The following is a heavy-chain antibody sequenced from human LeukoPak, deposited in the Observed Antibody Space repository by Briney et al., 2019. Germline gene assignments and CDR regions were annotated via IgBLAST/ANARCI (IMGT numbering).Heavy chain of an antibody. Sequence: GGSLRLSCAASGFTFSSHWMHWVRQAPGKGLVWVSRINSDGSSTSYADSVKGRLTISRDNAKNTLYLQMNSLRAEDTAVYYCARGSSMVRGVMYYWGQGTLVTVSS. CDR2: INSDGSST. CDR3: ARGSSMVRGVMYY. D-gene: IGHD3-10*01. V-gene: IGHV3-74*01. CDR1: GFTFSSHW. J-gene: IGHJ4*02.